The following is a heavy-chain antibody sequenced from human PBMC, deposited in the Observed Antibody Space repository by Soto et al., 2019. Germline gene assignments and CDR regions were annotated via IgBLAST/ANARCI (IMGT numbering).Heavy chain of an antibody. D-gene: IGHD3-10*01. CDR3: AKDPPSTYYYGSGSFDY. V-gene: IGHV3-23*01. Sequence: GGSLRLSCAASGFTFSSYAMSWVRQAPGKGLEWVSAISGSGGSTYYADSVKGRFTISRDNSKNTLYLQMNSLRAEDTAVYYSAKDPPSTYYYGSGSFDYWGQGTLVTVSS. J-gene: IGHJ4*02. CDR1: GFTFSSYA. CDR2: ISGSGGST.